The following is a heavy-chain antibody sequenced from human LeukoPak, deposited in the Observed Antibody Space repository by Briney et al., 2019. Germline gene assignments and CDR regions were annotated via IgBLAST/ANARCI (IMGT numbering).Heavy chain of an antibody. CDR2: INPNSGGT. D-gene: IGHD3-9*01. V-gene: IGHV1-2*02. J-gene: IGHJ4*02. CDR3: ARAGGADYDILTGYYIGRALCDY. CDR1: GYTFTGYY. Sequence: ASVKVSCKASGYTFTGYYMHWVRQAPGQGLEWMGWINPNSGGTNYAQKFQGRVTMTRDTSISTAYMELSRLRSDDTAVYYCARAGGADYDILTGYYIGRALCDYWGQGTLVTVSS.